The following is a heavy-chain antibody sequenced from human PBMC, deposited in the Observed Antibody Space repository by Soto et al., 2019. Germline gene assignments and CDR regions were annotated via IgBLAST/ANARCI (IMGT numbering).Heavy chain of an antibody. D-gene: IGHD5-12*01. J-gene: IGHJ4*02. V-gene: IGHV3-23*01. CDR2: ITGSAGST. CDR1: GFTFSSYG. CDR3: AKDRNRWLRFDLGY. Sequence: EVQLLESGGGLVQPGGSLRLSCVASGFTFSSYGMSWVRQAPGKGLEWVSSITGSAGSTYYADSVKGRFTISRDNSKNTLYLQMNSLRAEDTAVYYCAKDRNRWLRFDLGYWGQGTLVTVSS.